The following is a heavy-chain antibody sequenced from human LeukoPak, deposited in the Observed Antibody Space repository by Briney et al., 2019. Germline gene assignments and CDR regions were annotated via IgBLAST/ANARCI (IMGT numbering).Heavy chain of an antibody. Sequence: SETLSLTCAVYGGSFSGYYWSWIRQPPGKGLEWIGEINHSGSTNYNPSLKSRVTISVDTSKNQFSLKLSSVTAADTAVYYCASYRTAARPFDYWGQGTLVTVSS. CDR3: ASYRTAARPFDY. CDR2: INHSGST. CDR1: GGSFSGYY. J-gene: IGHJ4*02. V-gene: IGHV4-34*01. D-gene: IGHD6-6*01.